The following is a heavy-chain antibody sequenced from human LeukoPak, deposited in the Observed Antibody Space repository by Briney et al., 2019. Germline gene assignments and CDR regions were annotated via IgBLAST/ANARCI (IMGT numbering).Heavy chain of an antibody. CDR2: ISGSGGST. CDR3: AKDGTLWFGELLSNYYYYGMDV. J-gene: IGHJ6*04. D-gene: IGHD3-10*01. Sequence: PGGSLRLSCAASGFTFSSYGMSWVRQAPGKGLEWVSAISGSGGSTYYADSVKGRFTISRDNSKNTLYLQMNSLRAEDTAVYYCAKDGTLWFGELLSNYYYYGMDVWGKGTTVTVSS. CDR1: GFTFSSYG. V-gene: IGHV3-23*01.